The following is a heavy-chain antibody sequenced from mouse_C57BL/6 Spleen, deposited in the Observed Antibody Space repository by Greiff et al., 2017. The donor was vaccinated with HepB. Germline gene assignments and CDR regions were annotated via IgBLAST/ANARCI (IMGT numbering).Heavy chain of an antibody. CDR1: GYTFTDYE. CDR2: IDPETGGT. D-gene: IGHD1-1*01. Sequence: VQLQQSGAELVRPGASVTLSCKASGYTFTDYEMHWVKQTPVHGLEWIGAIDPETGGTAYNQKFKGKAILTADKSSSTAYMELRSLTSEDSAVYYCTNYYGSRGYYWGQGTTLTVSS. CDR3: TNYYGSRGYY. V-gene: IGHV1-15*01. J-gene: IGHJ2*01.